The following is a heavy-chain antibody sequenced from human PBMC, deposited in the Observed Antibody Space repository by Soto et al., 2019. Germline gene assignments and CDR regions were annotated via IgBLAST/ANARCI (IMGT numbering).Heavy chain of an antibody. CDR3: TTLGLRTVRYYYYGMDV. D-gene: IGHD5-12*01. V-gene: IGHV3-15*01. Sequence: GGSLRLSCAASGFTFSNAWMIWVRQAPGKGLEWVGRIKSKTDGGTTDYAAPVKGRFTISRDDSKNTLYLQMNSLKTEDTAVYYCTTLGLRTVRYYYYGMDVWGQGTTVTVSS. CDR1: GFTFSNAW. CDR2: IKSKTDGGTT. J-gene: IGHJ6*02.